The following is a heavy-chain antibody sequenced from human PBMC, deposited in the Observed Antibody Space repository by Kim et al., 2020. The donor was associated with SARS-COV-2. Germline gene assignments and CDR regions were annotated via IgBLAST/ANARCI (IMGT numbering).Heavy chain of an antibody. CDR1: GYTFTSYD. CDR2: MNPNSGNT. Sequence: ASVKVSCKASGYTFTSYDINWVRQATGQGLEWMGWMNPNSGNTGYARKFQGRVTMTRNTSISTAYMELSSLRSEDTAVYYCARPRLPYYYYYYGMDVWGQGTTVTVSS. CDR3: ARPRLPYYYYYYGMDV. D-gene: IGHD4-17*01. V-gene: IGHV1-8*01. J-gene: IGHJ6*02.